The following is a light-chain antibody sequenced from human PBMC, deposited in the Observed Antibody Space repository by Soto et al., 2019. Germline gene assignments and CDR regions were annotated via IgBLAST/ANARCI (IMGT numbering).Light chain of an antibody. Sequence: EIVMTQSPATLSVSPGERATLSCRARQSVRSNLAWYQQIPGQPPRLLIYDTSNRVTGIPARFSGSRSGTDFTLTISSLEPEDFAVYFCHQRNKFGQGTRLETK. V-gene: IGKV3-11*01. CDR1: QSVRSN. J-gene: IGKJ5*01. CDR3: HQRNK. CDR2: DTS.